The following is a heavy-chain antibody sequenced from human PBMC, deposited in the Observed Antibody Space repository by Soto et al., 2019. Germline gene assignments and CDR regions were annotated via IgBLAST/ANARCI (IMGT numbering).Heavy chain of an antibody. J-gene: IGHJ4*02. D-gene: IGHD3-3*01. CDR1: GFTFDDYG. CDR3: ARLKTIYYDFWSGYFDY. CDR2: INWNGGST. V-gene: IGHV3-20*04. Sequence: EVQLVESGGDVVRPGGSLRLSCAASGFTFDDYGMSWVRQAPGKGLEWVSGINWNGGSTGYADSVKGRFTISRDNAKNSLYLQMNSLRAEDTALYYCARLKTIYYDFWSGYFDYWGQGTLVTVSS.